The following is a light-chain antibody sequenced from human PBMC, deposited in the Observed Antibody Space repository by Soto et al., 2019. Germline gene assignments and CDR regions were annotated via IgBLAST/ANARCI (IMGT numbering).Light chain of an antibody. J-gene: IGKJ1*01. CDR1: RDISNS. CDR2: GAS. CDR3: QQTSTFPRT. V-gene: IGKV1-12*01. Sequence: DIQMTQSPSSVSASVGDRLTITCRASRDISNSLAWYQQTPGKAPTLLLRGASSLHRGVSSRFSGGGAGTEFTLTISSLQPEDFATYYCQQTSTFPRTFGQGTKVDI.